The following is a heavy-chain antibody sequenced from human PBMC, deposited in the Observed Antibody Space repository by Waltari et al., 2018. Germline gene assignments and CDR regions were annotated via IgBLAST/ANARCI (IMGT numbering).Heavy chain of an antibody. Sequence: QVQLVQSGAEVKKPGSSVKVSCKASGGTFSSYAISWVRQAPGQGLEWMGRIIPIFGTATYAQKFQGRVTITAEKSTSTAYMELSSLRSEDTAVYYCAIKRAYDSSGYYYDNWFDPWGQGTLVTVSS. J-gene: IGHJ5*02. CDR2: IIPIFGTA. D-gene: IGHD3-22*01. V-gene: IGHV1-69*08. CDR3: AIKRAYDSSGYYYDNWFDP. CDR1: GGTFSSYA.